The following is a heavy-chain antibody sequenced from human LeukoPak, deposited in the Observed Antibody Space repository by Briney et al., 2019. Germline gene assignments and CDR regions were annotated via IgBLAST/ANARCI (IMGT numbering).Heavy chain of an antibody. CDR1: GGSISSGGYY. J-gene: IGHJ4*02. D-gene: IGHD3-10*01. Sequence: PSQTLSLTCTVSGGSISSGGYYWSWIRQHPGKGLEWIGYIYYSGSTYYNPSLKSRVTISVDTSKNQFSLKLSSVTAADTAVYYCVRKGGENYGSGSYLFDYWGQGTLVTVSS. CDR3: VRKGGENYGSGSYLFDY. CDR2: IYYSGST. V-gene: IGHV4-31*03.